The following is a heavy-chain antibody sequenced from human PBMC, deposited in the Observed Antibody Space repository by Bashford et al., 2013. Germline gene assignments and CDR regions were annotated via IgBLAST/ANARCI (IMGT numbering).Heavy chain of an antibody. J-gene: IGHJ4*02. V-gene: IGHV4-31*03. Sequence: SETLSLTCTVSGGSISSGGYYWSWIRQHPGKGLEWIGYIYYSGSTYYNPSLKSRVTISVDTSKNQFSLKLSSVTAADTAVYYCASGEAIFGVASNLYFDYWGQGTLVTVSS. D-gene: IGHD3-3*01. CDR3: ASGEAIFGVASNLYFDY. CDR2: IYYSGST. CDR1: GGSISSGGYY.